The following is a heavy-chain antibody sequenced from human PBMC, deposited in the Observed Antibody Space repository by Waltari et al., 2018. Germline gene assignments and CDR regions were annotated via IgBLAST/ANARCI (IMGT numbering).Heavy chain of an antibody. CDR2: INSDGSGT. CDR3: AREPSPDSSGYFYYYMDV. CDR1: GFTFSRYW. J-gene: IGHJ6*03. D-gene: IGHD3-22*01. V-gene: IGHV3-74*01. Sequence: EVQLVESGGGLVQPGGSLRLSCAASGFTFSRYWMHWVRQVPGKGLVWGARINSDGSGTIYADSVKGRFTISRDNAKNTLYLQLNSLRVEDTAVYYCAREPSPDSSGYFYYYMDVWGKGTTVTVFS.